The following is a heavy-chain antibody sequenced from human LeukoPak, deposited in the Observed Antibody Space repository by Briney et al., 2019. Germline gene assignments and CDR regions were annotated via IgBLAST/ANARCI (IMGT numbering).Heavy chain of an antibody. CDR3: ARDLREWGGGDWGDFDI. CDR1: GFTFSTYS. Sequence: GGSLRLSCAASGFTFSTYSMNWVRKAPGKGLEWVSSICSSSSYIYYADSVKGRFTISRNNAKNSLYLQMNSMRAEETAVYYCARDLREWGGGDWGDFDIWGQGTMVTVSS. J-gene: IGHJ3*02. V-gene: IGHV3-21*01. D-gene: IGHD2-21*02. CDR2: ICSSSSYI.